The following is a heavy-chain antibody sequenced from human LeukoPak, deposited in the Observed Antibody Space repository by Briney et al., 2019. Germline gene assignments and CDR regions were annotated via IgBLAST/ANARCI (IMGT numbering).Heavy chain of an antibody. J-gene: IGHJ4*02. CDR3: TTVPNVSFYFDSSGYLYY. CDR2: IKSKTDGGTN. CDR1: GFTFSNAW. V-gene: IGHV3-15*01. D-gene: IGHD3-22*01. Sequence: GESLRLSCAASGFTFSNAWMSWVRQAPGKGLEWVGRIKSKTDGGTNDYAAPVKGRFTISRDDSNNTLFLKMNSLKTEDTAVYFCTTVPNVSFYFDSSGYLYYWGQGTLVTVSS.